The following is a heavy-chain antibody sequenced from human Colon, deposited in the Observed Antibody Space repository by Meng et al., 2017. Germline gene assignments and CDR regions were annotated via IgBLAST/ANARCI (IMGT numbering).Heavy chain of an antibody. V-gene: IGHV4-34*01. CDR2: INHSGST. Sequence: QVPLQEGGPGLLKPSETLSLTCAVYGGSFSGYYWSWIRQPPGKGLEWIGEINHSGSTNYNPSLKSRVTISVDTSKNQFSLKLSSVTAADTAVYYCARARITIFGVVSTFDYWGQGTLVTVSS. J-gene: IGHJ4*02. CDR3: ARARITIFGVVSTFDY. D-gene: IGHD3-3*01. CDR1: GGSFSGYY.